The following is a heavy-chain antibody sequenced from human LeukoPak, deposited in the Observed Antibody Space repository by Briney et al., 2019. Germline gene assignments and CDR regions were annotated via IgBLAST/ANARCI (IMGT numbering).Heavy chain of an antibody. CDR1: GGSITNYY. J-gene: IGHJ1*01. D-gene: IGHD2-21*01. Sequence: SETLSLTCTVSGGSITNYYWTWIREPPGKGLEWIGYIHYSGSTNYNPSLKSRLTISVDPSKNQFSLKLNSVTAADTAVYYCARGGEKSLGEYFHHWGQGTLVSVSS. CDR3: ARGGEKSLGEYFHH. CDR2: IHYSGST. V-gene: IGHV4-59*01.